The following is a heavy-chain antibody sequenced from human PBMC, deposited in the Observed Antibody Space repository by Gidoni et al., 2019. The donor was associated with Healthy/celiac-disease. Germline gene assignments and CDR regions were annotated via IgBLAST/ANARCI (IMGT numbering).Heavy chain of an antibody. CDR2: IYYSGST. J-gene: IGHJ4*02. CDR1: GGSISSGDYY. V-gene: IGHV4-30-4*01. CDR3: ARGILWFGEC. Sequence: PGLLKPSQSLSRTCTVSGGSISSGDYYWSLIRQPPGKGLEWIGYIYYSGSTYYNPSLKSRVTISVDTSKNQFSLKLSSVTAADTAVYYCARGILWFGECWGQGTLVTVSS. D-gene: IGHD3-10*01.